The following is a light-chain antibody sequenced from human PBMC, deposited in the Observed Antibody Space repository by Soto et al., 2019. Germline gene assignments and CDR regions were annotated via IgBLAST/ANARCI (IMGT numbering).Light chain of an antibody. CDR1: SSDVGGYNY. V-gene: IGLV2-14*01. CDR3: SSYTSSSTLQV. CDR2: EVS. Sequence: QSVLTQPASVSGSPGQSITISCTGTSSDVGGYNYVSWYQQHPGKAPKLMIYEVSNRPSGVSNRFSGSKSGNTASLTISGLQAEDEPDYYCSSYTSSSTLQVFGTGTKVT. J-gene: IGLJ1*01.